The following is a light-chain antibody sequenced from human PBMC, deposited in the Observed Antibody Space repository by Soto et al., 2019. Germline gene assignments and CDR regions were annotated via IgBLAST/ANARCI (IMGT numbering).Light chain of an antibody. V-gene: IGKV3-15*01. CDR1: RSVDTD. Sequence: EILMTQSPATLSVSPGDSATLSCRASRSVDTDLAWYQQKPGQAPRLLVFATSARATGVPDRFRGGRSGTDFTLTISSLQPEDSATYYCHQYYNRPPWTFGQGTKVEI. CDR3: HQYYNRPPWT. CDR2: ATS. J-gene: IGKJ1*01.